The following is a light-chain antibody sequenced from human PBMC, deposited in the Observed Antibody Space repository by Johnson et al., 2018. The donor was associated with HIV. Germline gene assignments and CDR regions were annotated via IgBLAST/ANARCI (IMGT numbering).Light chain of an antibody. CDR2: ENN. J-gene: IGLJ1*01. Sequence: HSVLTQPPSVSAAPGQKVTISCSGSSFNIGNNYVSWYQQLPGTAPKLLIYENNKRPSGIPDRFSGSKSGTSATLGITGLQTGDEADYYCGTWGSSLSVYVCGTGTKVTVL. CDR3: GTWGSSLSVYV. CDR1: SFNIGNNY. V-gene: IGLV1-51*02.